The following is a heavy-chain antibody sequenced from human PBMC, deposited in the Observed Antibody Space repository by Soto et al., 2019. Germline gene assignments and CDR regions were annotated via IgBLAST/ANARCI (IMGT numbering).Heavy chain of an antibody. J-gene: IGHJ4*02. Sequence: SVKVSCKASGFTFTSSAVQWLRQARGQRLEWIGWIAVGSGDTRYAQKFQERVTIIWDVSTSTSYMELSSLRSDDTAVYYCAAXSPDHHDRSGFWGYFDYWGQGALVTVSS. V-gene: IGHV1-58*01. CDR2: IAVGSGDT. CDR3: AAXSPDHHDRSGFWGYFDY. D-gene: IGHD3-22*01. CDR1: GFTFTSSA.